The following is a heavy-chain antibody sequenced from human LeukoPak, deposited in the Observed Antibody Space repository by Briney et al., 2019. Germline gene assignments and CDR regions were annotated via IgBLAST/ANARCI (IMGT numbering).Heavy chain of an antibody. J-gene: IGHJ4*02. Sequence: PSETLSLTCTVSGGSISSYYWSWIRQPPGKGLEWIGYIYYSGSTNYNPSLKSRVTISVDKSKNQFSLKLSSVTAADTAVYYCARDVAVAGNLDYWGQGTLVTVSS. CDR2: IYYSGST. CDR1: GGSISSYY. CDR3: ARDVAVAGNLDY. V-gene: IGHV4-59*12. D-gene: IGHD6-19*01.